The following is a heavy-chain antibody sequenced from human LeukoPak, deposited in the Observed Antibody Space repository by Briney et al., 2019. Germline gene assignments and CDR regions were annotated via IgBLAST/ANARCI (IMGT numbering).Heavy chain of an antibody. J-gene: IGHJ6*02. CDR2: IYGGGKT. Sequence: GGSPRLSCAASGFTVSSNYMNWVRQAPGKGLEWVSVIYGGGKTYYADSVKGRFTLSRDNSKNMLFLQMNGLRVEGTAVYYCARDQATMIRNGFDVWGQGTTVTVSS. V-gene: IGHV3-53*01. CDR3: ARDQATMIRNGFDV. CDR1: GFTVSSNY. D-gene: IGHD3-10*01.